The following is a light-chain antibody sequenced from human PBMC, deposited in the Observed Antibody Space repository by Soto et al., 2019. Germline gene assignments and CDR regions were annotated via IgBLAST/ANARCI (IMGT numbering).Light chain of an antibody. J-gene: IGLJ1*01. CDR2: ENN. Sequence: SVLTQPPSVSAAPGQKVTISCSGSSSNIGNNYVSWYQQLPGTAPKLLIYENNKRPSGIPDRFSGSKSGTSATLGITGLQTGDEADYYCGTWDSSLSYVFGTGTKLTVL. CDR1: SSNIGNNY. V-gene: IGLV1-51*02. CDR3: GTWDSSLSYV.